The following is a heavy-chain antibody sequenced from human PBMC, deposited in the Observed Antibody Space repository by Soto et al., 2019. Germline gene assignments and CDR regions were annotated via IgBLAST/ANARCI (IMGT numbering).Heavy chain of an antibody. J-gene: IGHJ6*03. CDR2: IGTAGDT. V-gene: IGHV3-13*01. D-gene: IGHD2-15*01. CDR3: ARGPLRCSGGSCYPYYYYYYMDV. Sequence: GGSLRLSCAASGFTFSSYDMHWVRQATGKGLEWVSAIGTAGDTYYPGSVKGRFTISRENAKNSLYLQMNSLRAGDTAVYYCARGPLRCSGGSCYPYYYYYYMDVWGKGTTVTVSS. CDR1: GFTFSSYD.